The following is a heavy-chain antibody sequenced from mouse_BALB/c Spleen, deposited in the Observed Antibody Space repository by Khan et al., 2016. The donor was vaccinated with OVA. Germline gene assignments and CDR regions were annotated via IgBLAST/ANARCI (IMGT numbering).Heavy chain of an antibody. CDR2: INPTSGYT. CDR1: GYTFTTYW. V-gene: IGHV1-7*01. Sequence: VQLQQSGAELAKPGASVKMSCKASGYTFTTYWMHWVKQRPGQGLEWIGYINPTSGYTYYTEKFKDRATLSADRSSSTAYMQLSSLTSEDSAVYYCTRDRIDYWGQGTTLTVSS. J-gene: IGHJ2*01. CDR3: TRDRIDY.